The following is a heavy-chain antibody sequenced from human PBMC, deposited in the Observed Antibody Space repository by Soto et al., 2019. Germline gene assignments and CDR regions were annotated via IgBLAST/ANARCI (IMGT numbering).Heavy chain of an antibody. CDR2: ISYDGSNK. J-gene: IGHJ4*02. D-gene: IGHD6-19*01. Sequence: GGSLRLSCAASGFTFSSYGMHWVRQAPGKGLEWVAVISYDGSNKYYADSVKGRFTISRDNSKNTLYLQMNSLRAEDTAVYYCAKESSIAVAGTLGYWGQGTLVTVSS. CDR1: GFTFSSYG. V-gene: IGHV3-30*18. CDR3: AKESSIAVAGTLGY.